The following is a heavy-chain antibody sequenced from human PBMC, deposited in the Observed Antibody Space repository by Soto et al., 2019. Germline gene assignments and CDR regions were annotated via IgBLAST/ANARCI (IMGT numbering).Heavy chain of an antibody. J-gene: IGHJ6*02. D-gene: IGHD3-16*01. CDR3: ERRAHMSRRGETFSYFYYGMDV. CDR1: GYSFTSYW. V-gene: IGHV5-10-1*01. CDR2: IDPIDSYT. Sequence: PGESLKISCKGSGYSFTSYWISWVRQMPGKGLEWMGRIDPIDSYTNYSPSFQGHVTISADKSVSTAYLQWSSLKASATAMYYCERRAHMSRRGETFSYFYYGMDVWGQETTVTVSS.